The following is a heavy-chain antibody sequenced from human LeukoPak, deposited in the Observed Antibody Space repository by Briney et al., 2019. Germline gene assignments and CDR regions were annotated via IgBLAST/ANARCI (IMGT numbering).Heavy chain of an antibody. D-gene: IGHD6-19*01. J-gene: IGHJ4*02. CDR3: ARVGSGLYYYFDY. CDR1: GFTFSSYG. V-gene: IGHV3-30*03. Sequence: GGSLRLSCAASGFTFSSYGMHWVRQAPGKGLERVAVISYDGSNKYYADSVKGRFTISRDNSKNTLYLQMNSLRAEDTAVYYCARVGSGLYYYFDYWGQGTLLTVSS. CDR2: ISYDGSNK.